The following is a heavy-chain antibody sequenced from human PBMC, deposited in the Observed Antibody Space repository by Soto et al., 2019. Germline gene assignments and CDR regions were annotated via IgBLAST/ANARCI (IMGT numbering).Heavy chain of an antibody. J-gene: IGHJ4*02. V-gene: IGHV4-31*03. CDR2: IYDSGTT. CDR3: ARELDY. Sequence: QVQLQESGPGLVKPSQTLSLTCTVSGDSITGGYYWSWILQNPGKGLEWIGYIYDSGTTYYNPSLKSRVIMSVDTSKNQFSLKLTSVTSADTAVYYCARELDYWGQGALVTVSS. CDR1: GDSITGGYY.